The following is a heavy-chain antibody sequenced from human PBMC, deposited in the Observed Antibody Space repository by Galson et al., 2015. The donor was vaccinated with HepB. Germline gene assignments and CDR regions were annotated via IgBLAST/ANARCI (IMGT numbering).Heavy chain of an antibody. Sequence: SETLSLTCSVSPGSVNNYYWSWIRRSPGNRPEWLGYIRYTGDTTYNPSLGYRIGMSVDTAINQVSLWLTSVTAADSAIYYCARHPGRGSVGYAFDLWGQGTLVTVSP. J-gene: IGHJ4*02. CDR2: IRYTGDT. CDR3: ARHPGRGSVGYAFDL. D-gene: IGHD5-12*01. CDR1: PGSVNNYY. V-gene: IGHV4-59*08.